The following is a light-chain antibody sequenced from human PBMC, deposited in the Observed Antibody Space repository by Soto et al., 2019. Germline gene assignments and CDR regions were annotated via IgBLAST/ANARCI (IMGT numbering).Light chain of an antibody. CDR3: QQYNNWART. Sequence: EVVMTQSPATLSVSPGERATLSCRASQSINRNLAWYQQKPGQAPWLLIYGASTRDTGIPARFSGSGSGTEFTLTISSLQSEDFAVYYCQQYNNWARTFGRGTKVEIK. CDR1: QSINRN. CDR2: GAS. V-gene: IGKV3-15*01. J-gene: IGKJ1*01.